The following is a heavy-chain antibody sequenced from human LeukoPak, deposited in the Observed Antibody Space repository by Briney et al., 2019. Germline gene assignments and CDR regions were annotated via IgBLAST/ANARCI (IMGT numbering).Heavy chain of an antibody. CDR1: GFTFSSYS. CDR2: ISSSSSYI. J-gene: IGHJ4*02. CDR3: ARDSDDSSGYPPYFDY. D-gene: IGHD3-22*01. V-gene: IGHV3-21*01. Sequence: GGSLRLPCAASGFTFSSYSMNWVRQAPGKGLEWVSSISSSSSYIYYADSVKGRFTISRDNAKNSLYLQMNSLRAEDTAVYYCARDSDDSSGYPPYFDYWGQGTLVTVSS.